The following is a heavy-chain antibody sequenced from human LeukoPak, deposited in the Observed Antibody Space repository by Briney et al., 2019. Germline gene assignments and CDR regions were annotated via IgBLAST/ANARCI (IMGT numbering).Heavy chain of an antibody. CDR2: IYYSGST. CDR1: GGSISSYY. J-gene: IGHJ4*02. Sequence: SETLSLTCTVYGGSISSYYWSLIRQPPGKGLEWIGYIYYSGSTNYNPSLKSRVTISVDTSKNQFSLKLSSVTAADTAVYYCARGASLGRLRYDYWGQGTLVTVSS. D-gene: IGHD4-17*01. V-gene: IGHV4-59*01. CDR3: ARGASLGRLRYDY.